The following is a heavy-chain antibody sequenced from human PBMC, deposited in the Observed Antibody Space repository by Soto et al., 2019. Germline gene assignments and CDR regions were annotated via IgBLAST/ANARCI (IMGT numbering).Heavy chain of an antibody. V-gene: IGHV1-69*12. CDR2: IIPIVGTA. Sequence: QVQLVQSGAEVKKPGSSVKVSCKASGVTFSSYAISWVRQAPGQGLEWMGGIIPIVGTANYAQKFQGRVTINADESTSAAYMELSSLRSEDASVYYSARVAGDDFWSGARPSHNWFDPWCRGTLVTV. D-gene: IGHD3-3*01. CDR1: GVTFSSYA. CDR3: ARVAGDDFWSGARPSHNWFDP. J-gene: IGHJ5*02.